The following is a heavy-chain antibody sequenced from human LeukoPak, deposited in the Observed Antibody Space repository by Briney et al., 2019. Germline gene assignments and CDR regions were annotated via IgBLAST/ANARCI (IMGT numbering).Heavy chain of an antibody. CDR3: ARGRYCTSGSCYFDY. J-gene: IGHJ4*02. Sequence: GGSLSLSCAASGFTFSTYWMTWVRQAPGKGLERVANVNGNEREKYYVDSVKGRFTISRDNAQNSLYLQMSSLRVEDTAVYYCARGRYCTSGSCYFDYWGQGTLVTVSS. CDR2: VNGNEREK. D-gene: IGHD2-8*01. CDR1: GFTFSTYW. V-gene: IGHV3-7*01.